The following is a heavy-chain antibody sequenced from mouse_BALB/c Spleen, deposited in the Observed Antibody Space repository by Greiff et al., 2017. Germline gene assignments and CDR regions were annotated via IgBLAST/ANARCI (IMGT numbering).Heavy chain of an antibody. D-gene: IGHD4-1*01. CDR1: GYTFTSYW. V-gene: IGHV1-87*01. CDR3: ASNWDAWFAY. J-gene: IGHJ3*01. Sequence: VKVVESGAELARPGASVKLSCKASGYTFTSYWMQWVKQRPGQGLEWIGAIYPGDGDTRYTQKFKGKATLTADKSSSTAYMQLSSLASEDSAVYYCASNWDAWFAYWGQGTLVTVSA. CDR2: IYPGDGDT.